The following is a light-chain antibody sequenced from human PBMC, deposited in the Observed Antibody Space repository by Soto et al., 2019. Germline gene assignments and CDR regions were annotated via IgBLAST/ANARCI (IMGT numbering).Light chain of an antibody. J-gene: IGKJ1*01. V-gene: IGKV3-20*01. Sequence: EIVLTQSPGTLSSSPGERATLSCRASQSVSSSYLAWYQQKPGQAPRLLIYGASSRATGIPDRFSGSGSGTDFTLTISRPEPEDFAVYYCQQHGSSPRTFGQGTKVEIK. CDR3: QQHGSSPRT. CDR2: GAS. CDR1: QSVSSSY.